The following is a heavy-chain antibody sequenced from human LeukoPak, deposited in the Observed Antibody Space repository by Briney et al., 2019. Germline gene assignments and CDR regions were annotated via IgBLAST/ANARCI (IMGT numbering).Heavy chain of an antibody. CDR3: ARDPERIYDSSGYYFGYFDF. CDR2: ISSDGSKK. D-gene: IGHD3-22*01. CDR1: GFTFNNYA. J-gene: IGHJ4*02. V-gene: IGHV3-30-3*01. Sequence: PGGSLRLSCAASGFTFNNYAMNWVRQAPGKGLEWVAVISSDGSKKNYADSVKGRFTISRDNSKNTLYLQMNSLRTDDTAVYYCARDPERIYDSSGYYFGYFDFWGQGTLVAVSS.